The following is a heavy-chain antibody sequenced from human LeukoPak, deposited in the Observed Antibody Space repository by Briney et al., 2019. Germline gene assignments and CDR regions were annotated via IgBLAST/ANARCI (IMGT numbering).Heavy chain of an antibody. J-gene: IGHJ4*02. Sequence: PGGSLRLSCAASGFTFSRFGMSWVRQAPGKGLEWISYISSSCSAIYYADSVKGRFTVSRDNAKNSLYLQMSSLRDEDTAVYYCAQKGGTDHWGQGTLVTVSS. V-gene: IGHV3-48*02. CDR3: AQKGGTDH. D-gene: IGHD2-15*01. CDR2: ISSSCSAI. CDR1: GFTFSRFG.